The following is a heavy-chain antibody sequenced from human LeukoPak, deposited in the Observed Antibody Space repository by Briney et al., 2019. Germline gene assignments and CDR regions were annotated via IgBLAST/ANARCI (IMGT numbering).Heavy chain of an antibody. D-gene: IGHD2-15*01. CDR2: ISYDGSNK. CDR3: ARDTSGYYDY. Sequence: GGSLRLSCAASGFTFSSYGMHWVRQAPGKGLEWVAVISYDGSNKYYADSVKGRFTISRDNSKNTLYLQMNSLRAEDTAVYYCARDTSGYYDYWGQGALVTVSS. CDR1: GFTFSSYG. J-gene: IGHJ4*02. V-gene: IGHV3-30*03.